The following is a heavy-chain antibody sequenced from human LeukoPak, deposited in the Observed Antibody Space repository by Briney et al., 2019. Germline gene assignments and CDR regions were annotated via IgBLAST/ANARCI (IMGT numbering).Heavy chain of an antibody. CDR1: GFTFSSYS. J-gene: IGHJ4*02. CDR3: ASQEYGYADY. CDR2: IKQDGSEK. Sequence: GGSLRLSCAASGFTFSSYSMNWVRQAPGKGLEWVANIKQDGSEKYYVDSVKGRFTISRDNAKNSLYLQMNSLRAEDTAVYYCASQEYGYADYWGQGTLVTVSS. V-gene: IGHV3-7*01. D-gene: IGHD5-18*01.